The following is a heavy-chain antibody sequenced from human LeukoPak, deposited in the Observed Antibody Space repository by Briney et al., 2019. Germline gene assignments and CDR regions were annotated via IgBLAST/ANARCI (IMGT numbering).Heavy chain of an antibody. CDR2: IYYSGST. D-gene: IGHD1-26*01. V-gene: IGHV4-30-4*08. CDR1: GGSISSYY. J-gene: IGHJ4*02. Sequence: SETLTLTCTVSGGSISSYYWSWIRQPPGKGLEWIGYIYYSGSTYYNPSLKSRVTISVDTSKNQFSLKLSSVTAADTAVYYCARGGGDGSYHFDYWGQGTLVTVSS. CDR3: ARGGGDGSYHFDY.